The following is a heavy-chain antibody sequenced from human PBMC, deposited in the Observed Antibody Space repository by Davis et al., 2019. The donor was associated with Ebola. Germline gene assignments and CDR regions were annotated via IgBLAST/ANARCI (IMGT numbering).Heavy chain of an antibody. J-gene: IGHJ4*02. CDR2: INPNSGGT. CDR1: GYTFTGYY. V-gene: IGHV1-2*06. CDR3: ARGVTMIVVVRGVYFDY. Sequence: ASVKVSCKASGYTFTGYYMHWVRQAPGQGLEWMGRINPNSGGTNYAQKFQGRVTMTRDTSISTAYMELSRLRSDDTAVYYCARGVTMIVVVRGVYFDYWGQGTLVTVSS. D-gene: IGHD3-22*01.